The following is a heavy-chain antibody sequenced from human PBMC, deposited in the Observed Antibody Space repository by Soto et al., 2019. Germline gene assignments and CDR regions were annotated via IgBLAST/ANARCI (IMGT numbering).Heavy chain of an antibody. CDR3: ASDSAWNYDY. CDR1: GFTGSYFG. CDR2: ISSDGGKA. J-gene: IGHJ4*02. V-gene: IGHV3-30-3*01. D-gene: IGHD1-7*01. Sequence: QVQLVESGGGVVQPGRSLRLSGAASGFTGSYFGLHWLRQAPGKGLVLVAFISSDGGKAYYAYSMKGRFTMSRDNSNNTLDLKMNSLKPEDTAVYYGASDSAWNYDYWGKGTLVAVSS.